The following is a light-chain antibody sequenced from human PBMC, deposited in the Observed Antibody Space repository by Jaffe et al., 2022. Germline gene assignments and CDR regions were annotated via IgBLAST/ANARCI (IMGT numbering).Light chain of an antibody. J-gene: IGLJ3*02. Sequence: SYVLTQPPSVSAAPGETASITCEGDNLEDKNVHWYLQRPGQAPLLVVYDDWRRPSGGPEGFFGSKSGNTATLSISRVEAGDAADFYCQVWDTNSQHQVFGGGTKLTVL. CDR2: DDW. V-gene: IGLV3-21*02. CDR3: QVWDTNSQHQV. CDR1: NLEDKN.